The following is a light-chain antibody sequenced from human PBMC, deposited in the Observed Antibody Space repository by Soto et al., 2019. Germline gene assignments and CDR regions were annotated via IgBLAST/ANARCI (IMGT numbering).Light chain of an antibody. CDR1: ASDIGAYNF. Sequence: QSVLTQPPSASGSPGQSATISCTGAASDIGAYNFVSWYQQHPGKAPKLMIYEVYKRPSGVPDRFSGSKSGNTASLTVSGLQADDESNYYCTSFAGSDKVIFGGGTKLTVL. CDR2: EVY. V-gene: IGLV2-8*01. CDR3: TSFAGSDKVI. J-gene: IGLJ2*01.